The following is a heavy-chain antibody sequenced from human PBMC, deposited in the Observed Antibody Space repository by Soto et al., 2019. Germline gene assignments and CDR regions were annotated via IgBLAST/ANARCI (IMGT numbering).Heavy chain of an antibody. J-gene: IGHJ5*02. CDR2: INHSGST. CDR3: ARGIAVAGPNWFDP. CDR1: GGSFSGYY. D-gene: IGHD6-19*01. Sequence: SETLSLTCAVYGGSFSGYYWSWIRQPPGKGLEWIGEINHSGSTNYNPSLKSRVTISVDTSKNQFSLKLSSVTAADTAVYYCARGIAVAGPNWFDPWGQGTMVTVYS. V-gene: IGHV4-34*01.